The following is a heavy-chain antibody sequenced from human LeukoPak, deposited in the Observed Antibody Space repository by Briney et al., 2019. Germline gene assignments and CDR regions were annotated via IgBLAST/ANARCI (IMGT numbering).Heavy chain of an antibody. Sequence: GESLRISCKGSGYSFTSYWISWVRQMPGKGLEWMGRIDPSDSYTNYSPSFQGHVTISADKSISTAYLQWSSLKASDTAMYYCASSPQNYCSSTSCSVDYWGQGTLVTVPS. CDR3: ASSPQNYCSSTSCSVDY. J-gene: IGHJ4*02. CDR1: GYSFTSYW. D-gene: IGHD2-2*01. V-gene: IGHV5-10-1*01. CDR2: IDPSDSYT.